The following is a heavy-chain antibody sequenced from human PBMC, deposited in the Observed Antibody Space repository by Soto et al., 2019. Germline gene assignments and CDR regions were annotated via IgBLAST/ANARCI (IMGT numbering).Heavy chain of an antibody. J-gene: IGHJ4*02. V-gene: IGHV4-4*07. CDR2: IYTSGST. Sequence: SETLSLTCAVSGGSMSDFYWSWVRQTAGKGLEWIGRIYTSGSTNYNPSLRSRVSISVDTSKNQFSLRLSSVTAADTAMYYCATEPQFKRYFDGNYFDYWGQGIPVTVSS. CDR1: GGSMSDFY. D-gene: IGHD3-9*01. CDR3: ATEPQFKRYFDGNYFDY.